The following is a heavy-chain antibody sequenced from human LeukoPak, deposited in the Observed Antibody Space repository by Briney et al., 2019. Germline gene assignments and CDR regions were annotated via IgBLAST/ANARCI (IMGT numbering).Heavy chain of an antibody. V-gene: IGHV3-30*04. CDR1: GFTFSSYA. D-gene: IGHD3-10*01. J-gene: IGHJ4*02. CDR2: ISYDGSNK. CDR3: ARDFQIRGVMVFDY. Sequence: GGSLRLSCAASGFTFSSYAMHWVRQAPGKGLEWVAVISYDGSNKYYADSVKGRFTISRDNSKNTLYLQMNSLRAEDTAVYYCARDFQIRGVMVFDYWGQGSLVTVSS.